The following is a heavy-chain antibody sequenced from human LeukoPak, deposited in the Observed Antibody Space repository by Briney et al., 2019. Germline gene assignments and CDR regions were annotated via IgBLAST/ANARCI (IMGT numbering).Heavy chain of an antibody. V-gene: IGHV3-48*01. D-gene: IGHD3-10*01. Sequence: GGSLRLSCAASGFTFSSYSMNWVRQAPGKGLEWVSYITSSSTMYYADSVKGRFTISRDNSKNTLYLQMSSLRTEDTAVYYCVRSSASSGPNCFDPWGQGTLVTVSS. J-gene: IGHJ5*02. CDR2: ITSSSTM. CDR3: VRSSASSGPNCFDP. CDR1: GFTFSSYS.